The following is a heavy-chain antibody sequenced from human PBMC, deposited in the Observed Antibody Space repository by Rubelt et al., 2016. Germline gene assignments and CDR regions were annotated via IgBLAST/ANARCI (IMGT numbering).Heavy chain of an antibody. V-gene: IGHV3-7*01. Sequence: EVQLLESGGGLVQPGGSLRLSCAASGFTFRRYWMGWVRQTPGKGLEWVANIRHDGKEKYYVDSVKGRFTISRDNGKDLMFLQMASLRAEDTAVYDCARYGLGECFDYWGQGTLVIVSS. CDR1: GFTFRRYW. CDR3: ARYGLGECFDY. J-gene: IGHJ4*02. CDR2: IRHDGKEK. D-gene: IGHD3-10*01.